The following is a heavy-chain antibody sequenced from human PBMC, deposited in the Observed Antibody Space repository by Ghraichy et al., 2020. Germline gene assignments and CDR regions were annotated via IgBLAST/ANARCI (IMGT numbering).Heavy chain of an antibody. D-gene: IGHD4-17*01. J-gene: IGHJ4*02. V-gene: IGHV3-11*01. CDR3: ARDKADYGDYEGSDY. Sequence: GGSLRLSCAASGFTFSDYHMTWVRQAPGKGLEWISYISSSSSTIKYADSVKGRFTISRDNAKNSLYLQMNSLRAEDTAVYYCARDKADYGDYEGSDYWGQVTLVTVSS. CDR2: ISSSSSTI. CDR1: GFTFSDYH.